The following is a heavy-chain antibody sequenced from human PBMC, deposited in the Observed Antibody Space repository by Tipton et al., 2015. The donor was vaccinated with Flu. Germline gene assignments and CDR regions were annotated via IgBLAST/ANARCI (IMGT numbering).Heavy chain of an antibody. CDR2: VSRTGST. J-gene: IGHJ5*02. CDR1: GDSISSDFY. CDR3: ARRDYSNYVSDLKSWFDP. D-gene: IGHD4-11*01. V-gene: IGHV4-38-2*01. Sequence: TLSLTCAVSGDSISSDFYWAWIRQFPGKGLEWIGTVSRTGSTIYNPSLKSRVTISIDTSKNQFSLNMRSVTAADMAVYYCARRDYSNYVSDLKSWFDPWGQGTLVAVSP.